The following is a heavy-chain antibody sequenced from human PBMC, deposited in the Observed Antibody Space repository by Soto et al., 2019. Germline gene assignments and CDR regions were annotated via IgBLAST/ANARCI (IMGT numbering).Heavy chain of an antibody. Sequence: QVQLVESGGGVVQPGRSLRLSCAASGFTFSSYGMHWVRQAPGKGLEWVAVIWYDGSNKYYADSVKGRFTISRDNSKNALYLQRHSLRAEDTAVYYCARGAFDYWGQGTLVTVSS. V-gene: IGHV3-33*01. CDR2: IWYDGSNK. CDR1: GFTFSSYG. CDR3: ARGAFDY. J-gene: IGHJ4*02.